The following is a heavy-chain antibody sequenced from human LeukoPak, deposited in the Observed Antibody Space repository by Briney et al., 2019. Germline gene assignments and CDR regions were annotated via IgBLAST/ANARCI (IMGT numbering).Heavy chain of an antibody. Sequence: PGGSLRLSCAASGFTFSSYAMSWVRQAPGKGLEWVSGISGSGGSTYYADSVKGRFTISRDNSKNTLYLQMNSLRAEDTAVYYCAKSCGYSYPSVGYFDYWGQGTLVTVSS. V-gene: IGHV3-23*01. CDR3: AKSCGYSYPSVGYFDY. CDR2: ISGSGGST. D-gene: IGHD5-18*01. J-gene: IGHJ4*02. CDR1: GFTFSSYA.